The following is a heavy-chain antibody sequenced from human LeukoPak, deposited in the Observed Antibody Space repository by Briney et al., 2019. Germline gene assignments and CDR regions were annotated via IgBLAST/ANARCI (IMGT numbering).Heavy chain of an antibody. D-gene: IGHD4-17*01. J-gene: IGHJ4*02. CDR1: GFTFSNFG. V-gene: IGHV3-23*01. Sequence: GGSLRLSCTASGFTFSNFGMSWVRQAPGKGLEWVSTISGSAGSTHYADSVKGRFTISRDNAKNALYLQMSSLRAEDTAVYHCAREAFNYGDHYFDYWGQGTLVTVSS. CDR2: ISGSAGST. CDR3: AREAFNYGDHYFDY.